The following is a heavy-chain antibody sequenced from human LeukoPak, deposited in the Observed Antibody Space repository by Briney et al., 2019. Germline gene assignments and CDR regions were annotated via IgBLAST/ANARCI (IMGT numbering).Heavy chain of an antibody. CDR2: IYYSGST. J-gene: IGHJ6*03. Sequence: PSETLSLTCTVSGGSISSYYWSSIRQPPGKGLEWIGYIYYSGSTNYNPSLKSRVTISVDTSKNQFSLKLSSVPAADTAVYYCAREASQKGAHYMDVWGKGTTVTISS. CDR1: GGSISSYY. D-gene: IGHD3-16*01. CDR3: AREASQKGAHYMDV. V-gene: IGHV4-59*01.